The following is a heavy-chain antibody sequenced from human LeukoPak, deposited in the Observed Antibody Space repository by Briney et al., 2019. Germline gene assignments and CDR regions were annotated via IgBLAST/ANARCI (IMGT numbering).Heavy chain of an antibody. CDR1: GFTFCKYW. J-gene: IGHJ4*02. CDR2: ISSDGSST. Sequence: GGSLRLSCAASGFTFCKYWMHWVPQAPGKGLVWVSRISSDGSSTSYADSVKGRFTISRDNAKNTLYLQMNSLRAEDKAVYYCARTAYSDYSLGFWGQGTLVTVSS. D-gene: IGHD5-12*01. CDR3: ARTAYSDYSLGF. V-gene: IGHV3-74*01.